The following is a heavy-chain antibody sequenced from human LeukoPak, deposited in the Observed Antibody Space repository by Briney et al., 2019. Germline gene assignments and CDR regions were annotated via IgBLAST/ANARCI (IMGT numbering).Heavy chain of an antibody. J-gene: IGHJ4*02. CDR1: GGTFSSYA. CDR3: ATDLYSIAVAGTHPGY. V-gene: IGHV1-69*13. D-gene: IGHD6-19*01. CDR2: IIPIFGTA. Sequence: ASVKVSCKASGGTFSSYAISWVRQAPGQGLEWMGGIIPIFGTATYAQTFQGRVTITADESTSTAYMELSSLRSEDTAVYYCATDLYSIAVAGTHPGYWGQGTLVTVSS.